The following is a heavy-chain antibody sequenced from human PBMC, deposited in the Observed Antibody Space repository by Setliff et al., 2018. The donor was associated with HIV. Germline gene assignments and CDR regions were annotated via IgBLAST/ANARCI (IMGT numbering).Heavy chain of an antibody. Sequence: GASVKVSCKASGGTFSSYAISWVRQAPGQGLEWMGGIIPIFGTANYAQKFQGRVTMTRDTSTSTVYMELSSLRSEDTAVYYCARAYYDSVWGNYRYRFYYFDYWGQGSLVTVSS. CDR1: GGTFSSYA. J-gene: IGHJ4*02. CDR3: ARAYYDSVWGNYRYRFYYFDY. V-gene: IGHV1-69*05. CDR2: IIPIFGTA. D-gene: IGHD3-16*02.